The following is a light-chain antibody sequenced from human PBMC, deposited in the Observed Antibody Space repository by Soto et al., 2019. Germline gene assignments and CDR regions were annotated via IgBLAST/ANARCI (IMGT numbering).Light chain of an antibody. CDR2: RTS. CDR3: QQRNIWPPVT. CDR1: QSISSN. Sequence: EIVMTQSPATLSVSPGERATLSCRASQSISSNLAWYQQKPGQAPRLLMFRTSSRATGFPARFSGSGSGTDFTLTISKLEPEDFAVYYCQQRNIWPPVTFGQGTRLEIK. V-gene: IGKV3-15*01. J-gene: IGKJ5*01.